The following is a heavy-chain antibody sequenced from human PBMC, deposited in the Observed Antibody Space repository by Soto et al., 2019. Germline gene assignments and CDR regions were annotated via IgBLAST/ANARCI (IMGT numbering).Heavy chain of an antibody. CDR2: IYYSGST. CDR3: ARQLEDPGYCSGGSCYSDYYFDY. D-gene: IGHD2-15*01. J-gene: IGHJ4*02. V-gene: IGHV4-39*01. Sequence: SETLSLTCTVSGGSISSSSYYWGWIRQPPGKGLEWIGSIYYSGSTYYNPSLKSRVTISVDTSKNQFSLKLSSVTAADTAVYYCARQLEDPGYCSGGSCYSDYYFDYWGQGTLVTVSS. CDR1: GGSISSSSYY.